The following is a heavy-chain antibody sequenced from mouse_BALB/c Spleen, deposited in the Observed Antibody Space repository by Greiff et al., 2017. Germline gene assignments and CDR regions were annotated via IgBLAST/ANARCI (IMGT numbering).Heavy chain of an antibody. CDR1: GFTFSSYT. Sequence: EVKLMESGGGLVKPGGSLKLSCAASGFTFSSYTMSWVRQTPEKRLEWVATISSGGSYTYYPDSVKGRFTISRDNAKNTLYLQMSSLKSEDTAMYYCTRDDYCSRNYYAMDYWGQGTSVTVSS. V-gene: IGHV5-6-4*01. D-gene: IGHD1-1*01. CDR2: ISSGGSYT. CDR3: TRDDYCSRNYYAMDY. J-gene: IGHJ4*01.